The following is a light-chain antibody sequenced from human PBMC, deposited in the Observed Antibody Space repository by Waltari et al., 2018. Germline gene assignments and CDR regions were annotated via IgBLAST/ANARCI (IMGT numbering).Light chain of an antibody. CDR3: QQYYITPPT. V-gene: IGKV4-1*01. CDR1: QSVLSSSNNKNF. CDR2: WAA. Sequence: DIVMTQSPDSLTVSLGERATVNCKSSQSVLSSSNNKNFLAWYQQKPGQPPKLLIYWAANRGSGVPDRFSGSGSGTDFTLTISSLQAEDVAVYYCQQYYITPPTFGQGTKVEIK. J-gene: IGKJ1*01.